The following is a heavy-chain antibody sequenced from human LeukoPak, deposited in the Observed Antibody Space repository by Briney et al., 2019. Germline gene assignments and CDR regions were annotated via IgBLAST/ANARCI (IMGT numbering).Heavy chain of an antibody. CDR1: GFTFGNYA. J-gene: IGHJ5*02. CDR2: ISYDGSNR. D-gene: IGHD5-18*01. V-gene: IGHV3-30*18. CDR3: AKDRYSYGRNWFDP. Sequence: GRSLRLSCAASGFTFGNYAIRWVRQAPGKGLEWVAVISYDGSNRFYADSVRGRFTISRDNSKNTLYLQMNSLRAEDTAVYYCAKDRYSYGRNWFDPWGQGTLVTVSS.